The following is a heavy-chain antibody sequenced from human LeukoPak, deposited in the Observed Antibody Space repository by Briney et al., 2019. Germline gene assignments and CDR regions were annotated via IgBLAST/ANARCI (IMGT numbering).Heavy chain of an antibody. D-gene: IGHD5-24*01. CDR2: ISAYNGNT. Sequence: ASVKVSCKASGGTFISYAISWVRQAPGQGLEWMGWISAYNGNTNYAQKLQGRVTMTTDTSTSTAYMELRSLRSDDTAVYYCARDRDGPGDFDYWGQGTLVTVSS. J-gene: IGHJ4*02. V-gene: IGHV1-18*01. CDR1: GGTFISYA. CDR3: ARDRDGPGDFDY.